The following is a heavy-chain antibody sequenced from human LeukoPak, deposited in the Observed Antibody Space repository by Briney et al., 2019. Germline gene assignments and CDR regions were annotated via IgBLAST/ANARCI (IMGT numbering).Heavy chain of an antibody. CDR3: AKGATSRFWRAVAGTYFDY. Sequence: PGRSLRLSCAASGFTFSSYDMHWVRQAPGKGLEWVAVISYDGSNKYYADSVKGRFTISRDNSKNTLYLQMNSLRAEDTAVYYCAKGATSRFWRAVAGTYFDYWGQGTLVTVSS. V-gene: IGHV3-30*18. CDR2: ISYDGSNK. D-gene: IGHD6-19*01. J-gene: IGHJ4*02. CDR1: GFTFSSYD.